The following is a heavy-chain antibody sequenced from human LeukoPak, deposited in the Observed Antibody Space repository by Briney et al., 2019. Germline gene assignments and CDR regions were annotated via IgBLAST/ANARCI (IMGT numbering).Heavy chain of an antibody. V-gene: IGHV3-30*02. D-gene: IGHD2-15*01. Sequence: GGSLRLSCAASGFTFSSYGMHWVRQAPGKGLEWVAFIRYDGSNKYYADSVKGRFTISRDNSKNTLYLQMNSLRAEDTAVYYCAKIGLVAAIYYFDYWGQGTLVTVSS. CDR2: IRYDGSNK. CDR3: AKIGLVAAIYYFDY. J-gene: IGHJ4*02. CDR1: GFTFSSYG.